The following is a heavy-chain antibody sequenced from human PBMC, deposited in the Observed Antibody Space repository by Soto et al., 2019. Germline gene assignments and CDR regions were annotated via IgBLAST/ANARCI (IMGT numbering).Heavy chain of an antibody. Sequence: GGSLRLSCAASGFTFSSYGMHWVRQAPGKGLEWVAVIWYDGSNKYYADSVKGRFTISRDNSKNTVYLQMNSLRAEDTAMYYCTRSKVDTDDKIFDYWGQGTLVTVSS. J-gene: IGHJ4*02. V-gene: IGHV3-33*01. CDR2: IWYDGSNK. CDR3: TRSKVDTDDKIFDY. CDR1: GFTFSSYG. D-gene: IGHD5-18*01.